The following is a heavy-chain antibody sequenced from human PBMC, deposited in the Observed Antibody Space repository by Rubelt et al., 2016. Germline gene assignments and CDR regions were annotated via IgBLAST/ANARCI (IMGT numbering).Heavy chain of an antibody. J-gene: IGHJ4*02. Sequence: WHSGSTNYNPSLKSRVTMSVDTSKNQFSLRLSSVTAADTAVYYCAREWAISGTGGYHYDYWGQGTLVTVSS. CDR3: AREWAISGTGGYHYDY. D-gene: IGHD1-26*01. CDR2: WHSGST. V-gene: IGHV4-4*06.